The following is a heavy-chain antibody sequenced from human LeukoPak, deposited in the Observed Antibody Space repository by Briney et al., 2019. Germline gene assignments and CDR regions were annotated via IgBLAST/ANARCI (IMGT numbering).Heavy chain of an antibody. J-gene: IGHJ4*02. CDR2: ISYDGSNK. Sequence: GGSLRLSCTASGFTFSSYWMSWVRQAPGKGLEWVAVISYDGSNKYYADSVKGRFTISRDNSKNTLYLQMNSLRAEDTAVYYCAREDGYCSGGNCYSYFDSWGQGTLVTVSA. CDR1: GFTFSSYW. CDR3: AREDGYCSGGNCYSYFDS. V-gene: IGHV3-30-3*01. D-gene: IGHD2-15*01.